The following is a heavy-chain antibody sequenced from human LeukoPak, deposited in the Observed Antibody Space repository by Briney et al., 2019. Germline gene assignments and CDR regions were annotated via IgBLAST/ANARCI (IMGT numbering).Heavy chain of an antibody. CDR3: NFDY. J-gene: IGHJ4*02. V-gene: IGHV4-30-4*02. CDR2: IYYSGST. Sequence: SETLSLTCTVSGGSISSGDYYWSWIRQPPGKGLEWIGYIYYSGSTYYNPSLKSRVTISVDTSKNQFSLKLSSDCARLTSGTHPNFDYWGQGTLVTVSS. CDR1: GGSISSGDYY. D-gene: IGHD3-10*01.